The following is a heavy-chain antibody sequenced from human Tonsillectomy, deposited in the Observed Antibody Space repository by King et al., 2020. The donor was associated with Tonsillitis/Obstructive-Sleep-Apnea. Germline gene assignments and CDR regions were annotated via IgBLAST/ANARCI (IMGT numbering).Heavy chain of an antibody. CDR2: IYYSGST. V-gene: IGHV4-59*01. D-gene: IGHD2-2*01. CDR3: ARDGSYCSSTSCNDYYYYMDV. Sequence: QLQESGPGLVKPSETLSLTCTVSGGSISSYYWSWIRQPPGKGLEWIGYIYYSGSTNYNPSLKSRVTISLDTSKNQFSLKLGSLTAADTAVYYCARDGSYCSSTSCNDYYYYMDVWGKGTTVTVSS. CDR1: GGSISSYY. J-gene: IGHJ6*03.